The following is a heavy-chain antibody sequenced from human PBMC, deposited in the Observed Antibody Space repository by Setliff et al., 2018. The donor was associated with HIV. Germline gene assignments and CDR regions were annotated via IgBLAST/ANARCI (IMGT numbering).Heavy chain of an antibody. CDR2: IRSDETNK. Sequence: PGGSLRLSCEASGFIFSTYGMHWVRQAPGKGLEWVAFIRSDETNKYYSDSAKGRFTISRDNAKNSLYLQMNSLRAEDTAIYYCASSRPPDDSSGFLDHWGQGTLVTVS. CDR3: ASSRPPDDSSGFLDH. J-gene: IGHJ4*02. V-gene: IGHV3-30*02. CDR1: GFIFSTYG. D-gene: IGHD3-22*01.